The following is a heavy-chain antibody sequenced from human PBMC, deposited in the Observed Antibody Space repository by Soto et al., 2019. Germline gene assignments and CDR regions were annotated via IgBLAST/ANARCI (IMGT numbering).Heavy chain of an antibody. CDR1: GDTLTSYY. V-gene: IGHV1-46*01. Sequence: ASVKVTCKAPGDTLTSYYLSWVRQAPGQGLEWMGVINPHGGSTKYAQKFQGRVTMTRDTSRSTVYMELRSLRSDDTAIYYCARSSGGNFGIIIEGSNWFDPWGQGTLVTVSS. CDR2: INPHGGST. CDR3: ARSSGGNFGIIIEGSNWFDP. J-gene: IGHJ5*02. D-gene: IGHD3-3*01.